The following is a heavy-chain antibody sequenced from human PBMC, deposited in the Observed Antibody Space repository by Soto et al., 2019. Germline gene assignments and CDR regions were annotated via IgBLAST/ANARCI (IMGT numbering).Heavy chain of an antibody. Sequence: ASVKVSCKASGYTFTSYYIHWVRQAPGQGLEWVAMINPGGGNTNYAQKLQGRVTMTTDTSTSTAYMELRSLRSDDTAVYYCARDLRFGESTFDYWGQGTLVTVSS. D-gene: IGHD3-10*01. J-gene: IGHJ4*02. CDR2: INPGGGNT. CDR1: GYTFTSYY. CDR3: ARDLRFGESTFDY. V-gene: IGHV1-46*01.